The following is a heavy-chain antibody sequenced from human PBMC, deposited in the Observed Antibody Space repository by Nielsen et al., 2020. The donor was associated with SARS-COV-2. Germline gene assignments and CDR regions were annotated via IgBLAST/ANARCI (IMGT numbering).Heavy chain of an antibody. D-gene: IGHD3-10*01. J-gene: IGHJ6*02. V-gene: IGHV4-59*01. Sequence: WIRQPPGKGLEWIGYIYYSGSTNYNPSLKSRVTIPVDTSKNQFSLNLRSVTAADTAVYYCARDLYHYGSGSNYIGYYGMDVWGQGTTVTVSS. CDR2: IYYSGST. CDR3: ARDLYHYGSGSNYIGYYGMDV.